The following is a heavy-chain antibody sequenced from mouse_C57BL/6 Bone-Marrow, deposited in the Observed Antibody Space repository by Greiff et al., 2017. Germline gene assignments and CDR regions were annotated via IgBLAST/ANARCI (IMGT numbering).Heavy chain of an antibody. CDR2: IYPGDGDT. D-gene: IGHD1-2*01. V-gene: IGHV1-82*01. CDR1: GYAFSSSW. Sequence: QVQLKESGPELVKPGASVKISCKASGYAFSSSWMNWVKQRPGKGLEWIGRIYPGDGDTNYNGKFKGKATLTADTSSSTAYMQLSSLTSEDSAVYYCARYGYYGYTYFDYWGQGTTLTVSS. J-gene: IGHJ2*01. CDR3: ARYGYYGYTYFDY.